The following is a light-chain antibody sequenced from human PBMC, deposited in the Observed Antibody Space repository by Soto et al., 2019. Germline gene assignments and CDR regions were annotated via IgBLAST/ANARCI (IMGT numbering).Light chain of an antibody. CDR1: SSNIGGNS. Sequence: VLTQPPSVSAAPGQEVTISCSGSSSNIGGNSVSWYQQLPGTAPKLLIYDDNKRPSGIPDRFSGSKSGTSATLGITGFQTGDEADYYCGSWDSSLSAYVFGTGTKVTVL. V-gene: IGLV1-51*01. CDR2: DDN. CDR3: GSWDSSLSAYV. J-gene: IGLJ1*01.